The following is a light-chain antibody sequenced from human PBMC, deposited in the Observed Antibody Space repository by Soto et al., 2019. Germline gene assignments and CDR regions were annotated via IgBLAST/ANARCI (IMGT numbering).Light chain of an antibody. CDR3: QQYHNWPPWT. J-gene: IGKJ1*01. CDR1: QSVGGN. CDR2: GAS. V-gene: IGKV3-15*01. Sequence: EIVMTQSPAILSVSPGERATLSCRASQSVGGNLVWYQQKPGQAPRLLIYGASTSATGIAARFTGSGSGTEFNLTISSLQSEDFAVYYCQQYHNWPPWTFGQLTKVEMK.